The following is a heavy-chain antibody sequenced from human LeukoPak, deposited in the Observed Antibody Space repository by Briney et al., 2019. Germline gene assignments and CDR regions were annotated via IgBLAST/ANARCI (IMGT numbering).Heavy chain of an antibody. CDR3: ARVGYCSSTSCYWYAFDI. V-gene: IGHV1-18*01. CDR2: ISAYNGNT. D-gene: IGHD2-2*03. Sequence: ASVKVSCKASGYTFTSYGISWVRQAPGQGLEWMGWISAYNGNTNYAQKFQGRVTMTTDTSTSTAYMELRSLRSDDTAVYYCARVGYCSSTSCYWYAFDIWGQGTMVTVSS. CDR1: GYTFTSYG. J-gene: IGHJ3*02.